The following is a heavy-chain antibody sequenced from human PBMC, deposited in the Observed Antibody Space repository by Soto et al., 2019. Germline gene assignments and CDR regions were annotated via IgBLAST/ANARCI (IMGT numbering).Heavy chain of an antibody. D-gene: IGHD6-19*01. CDR3: ASMYSSGPREVDY. J-gene: IGHJ4*02. CDR2: IIPIFGTA. Sequence: GASVKVSCKASGGTFSSYAISWVRQAPGQGLEWMGGIIPIFGTANYAQKFQGRVTITADKSTSTAYMELSSLRSEDTAEYYCASMYSSGPREVDYWGQGTLVTVSS. CDR1: GGTFSSYA. V-gene: IGHV1-69*06.